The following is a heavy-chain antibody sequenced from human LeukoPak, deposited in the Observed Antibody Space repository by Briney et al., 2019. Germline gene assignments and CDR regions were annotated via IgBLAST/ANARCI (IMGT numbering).Heavy chain of an antibody. V-gene: IGHV1-69*13. CDR3: ASRALGYSSGWYHY. Sequence: SVKVSCKASGGTFSSYAISWVRQAPGQGLEWMGGIIPIFGTANYAQKFQGRVTITADESTSTAYMELSSLRSEDTAVYYCASRALGYSSGWYHYWGQGTLVTVSS. CDR1: GGTFSSYA. J-gene: IGHJ4*02. CDR2: IIPIFGTA. D-gene: IGHD6-19*01.